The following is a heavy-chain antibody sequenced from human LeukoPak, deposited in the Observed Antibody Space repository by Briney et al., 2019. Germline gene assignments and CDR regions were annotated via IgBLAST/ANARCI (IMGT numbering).Heavy chain of an antibody. V-gene: IGHV3-33*06. D-gene: IGHD6-6*01. CDR3: AKEGHSSSSLGY. J-gene: IGHJ4*02. CDR2: FWYDGSNK. Sequence: GGSLRLSCAASGFTFSSYGMHWVRQAPGRGLGGVPVFWYDGSNKYYADSVKGRFTISRDNSKNTLYLQMNSLRAEDTAVYYRAKEGHSSSSLGYWGQGTLVTVSS. CDR1: GFTFSSYG.